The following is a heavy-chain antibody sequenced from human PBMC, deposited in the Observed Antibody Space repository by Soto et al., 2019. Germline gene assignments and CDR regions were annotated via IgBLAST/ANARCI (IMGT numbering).Heavy chain of an antibody. CDR1: GFTFSSYS. CDR2: ISSSSSYV. J-gene: IGHJ5*01. Sequence: EVQLVESGGGLVKPGGSLRLSCAASGFTFSSYSMNWVRQAPGKGLEWVSSISSSSSYVYYADSVKGRFTISRDNAKNSLDLQMNRLPADDTAMYYCARDLHETTALAPYKWFGSWGQGTLVTVSS. V-gene: IGHV3-21*01. CDR3: ARDLHETTALAPYKWFGS. D-gene: IGHD1-1*01.